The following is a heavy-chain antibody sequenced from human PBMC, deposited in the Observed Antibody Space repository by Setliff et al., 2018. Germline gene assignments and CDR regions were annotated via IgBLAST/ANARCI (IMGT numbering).Heavy chain of an antibody. D-gene: IGHD2-15*01. Sequence: PGGSLRLSCAASGFTFTNYWINWVRQAPGKGLEWVANIKQDESEKHYVGSVKGRFTISRDNARNSVYLQMTSLRADDTAVYYCARVLDRDALFPGDIPRLKPPKGYCSGGRCDPFDYWGEGILVTVSS. J-gene: IGHJ4*02. V-gene: IGHV3-7*03. CDR2: IKQDESEK. CDR1: GFTFTNYW. CDR3: ARVLDRDALFPGDIPRLKPPKGYCSGGRCDPFDY.